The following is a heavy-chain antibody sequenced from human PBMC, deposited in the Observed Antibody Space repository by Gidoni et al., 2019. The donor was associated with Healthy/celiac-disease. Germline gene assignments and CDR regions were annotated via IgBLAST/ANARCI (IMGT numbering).Heavy chain of an antibody. CDR1: GFTFISYA. J-gene: IGHJ6*03. V-gene: IGHV3-23*04. CDR3: ATSSSGYYYYYYMDV. D-gene: IGHD6-6*01. CDR2: ISGSGGST. Sequence: EVQLVESGGGLVQPGGSLRLSCAASGFTFISYAMSWVRQAPGKGLEWVSAISGSGGSTYYADSVKGRFTISRDNSKNTLYLQMNSLRAEDTAVYYCATSSSGYYYYYYMDVWGKGTTVTVSS.